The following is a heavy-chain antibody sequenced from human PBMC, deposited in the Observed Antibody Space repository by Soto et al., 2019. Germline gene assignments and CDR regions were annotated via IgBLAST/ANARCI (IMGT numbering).Heavy chain of an antibody. J-gene: IGHJ6*02. CDR1: GYSFTKYG. Sequence: ASVKVSCKTSGYSFTKYGLHWVRQAPGQRLEWMGWINPGNGDTKYSQKFQGRVTITRDTSATTAYMELSSLRSEDSAVFYRARTXCSSTSCYNYYYYGMDVWGQGTTVTVSS. CDR3: ARTXCSSTSCYNYYYYGMDV. D-gene: IGHD2-2*01. V-gene: IGHV1-3*01. CDR2: INPGNGDT.